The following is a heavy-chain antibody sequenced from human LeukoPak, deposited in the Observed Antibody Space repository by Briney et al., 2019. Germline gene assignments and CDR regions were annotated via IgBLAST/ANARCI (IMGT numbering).Heavy chain of an antibody. D-gene: IGHD6-25*01. J-gene: IGHJ2*01. CDR3: ARDLDSSGYHRNWYFDL. CDR2: ISSSGNT. CDR1: GGSFSSGSYY. V-gene: IGHV4-61*02. Sequence: SETLSLTCTVSGGSFSSGSYYWTWIRQPAGKRPEWIGRISSSGNTNYNPSLQSRVSISLDTSQNQFSLRLTSVSVEDTAVYYCARDLDSSGYHRNWYFDLWGRGILVTVSS.